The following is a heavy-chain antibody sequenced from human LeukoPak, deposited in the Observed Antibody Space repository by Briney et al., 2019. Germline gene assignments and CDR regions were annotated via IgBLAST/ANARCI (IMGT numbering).Heavy chain of an antibody. CDR3: ASVQSYGDYRY. Sequence: PGGSLRPSCAASGFTFSSYWMSWVRQAPGKGLEWVANIKQDGSEKYYVDSVKGRFTISRDNAKNSLYLQMNSLRAEDTAVYYCASVQSYGDYRYWGQGTLVTVSS. J-gene: IGHJ4*02. V-gene: IGHV3-7*01. D-gene: IGHD4-17*01. CDR2: IKQDGSEK. CDR1: GFTFSSYW.